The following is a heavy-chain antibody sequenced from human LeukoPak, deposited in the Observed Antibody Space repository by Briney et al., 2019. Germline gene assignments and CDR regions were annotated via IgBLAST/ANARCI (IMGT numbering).Heavy chain of an antibody. CDR2: ISYDGSNK. CDR1: GFTFSSYG. Sequence: GSLRLSCAASGFTFSSYGMHWVRQAPGKGLEWVAVISYDGSNKYYADSVKGRFTISRDNSKNTLYLQMNSLRAEDTAVYYCAKESRSGGFDYWGQGTLVTVSS. V-gene: IGHV3-30*18. D-gene: IGHD2-2*01. CDR3: AKESRSGGFDY. J-gene: IGHJ4*02.